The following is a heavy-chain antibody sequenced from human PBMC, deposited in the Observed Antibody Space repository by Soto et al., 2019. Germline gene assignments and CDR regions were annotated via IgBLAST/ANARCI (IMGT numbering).Heavy chain of an antibody. D-gene: IGHD1-20*01. J-gene: IGHJ1*01. CDR1: GGSISSSSYY. CDR2: IYYSGST. V-gene: IGHV4-39*01. CDR3: ARQRSERLGITGIIDH. Sequence: SETLSLTCTVSGGSISSSSYYWGWIRQPPGKGLEWIGSIYYSGSTYYNPSLKSRVTISVDTSKNQFSLKLSSVTAADTAVYYCARQRSERLGITGIIDHWGQGTLVSVSS.